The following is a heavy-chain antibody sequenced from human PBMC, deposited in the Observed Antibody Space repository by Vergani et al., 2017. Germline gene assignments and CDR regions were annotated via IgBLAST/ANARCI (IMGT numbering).Heavy chain of an antibody. D-gene: IGHD2-2*01. J-gene: IGHJ6*03. CDR2: IWYDGSKE. V-gene: IGHV3-33*01. CDR1: GCTLSSHA. CDR3: ARGNRYCSSTSCYSYYMDV. Sequence: QVQLEESGGGVVQPGRSLRLSCAGSGCTLSSHAMHWVRQAPGKGLEWVAFIWYDGSKEYYADSVKGRFTISRDNAKNSLYLQMNSLRAEDTAVYYCARGNRYCSSTSCYSYYMDVWGKGTTVTVSS.